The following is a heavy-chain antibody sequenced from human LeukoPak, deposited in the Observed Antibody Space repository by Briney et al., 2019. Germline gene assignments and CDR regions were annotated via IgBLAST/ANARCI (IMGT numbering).Heavy chain of an antibody. CDR1: GGSISSGSYY. J-gene: IGHJ4*02. Sequence: PSETLSLTCTVSGGSISSGSYYWSWIRQPAGKGLEWIGRIYTSGTTNYNPSLNSRVTISVDTSKNHFSLKLSSVTAADTAVYYCAGEVLCSGGSCYDLDYWGQGTLVTVSS. D-gene: IGHD2-15*01. CDR2: IYTSGTT. CDR3: AGEVLCSGGSCYDLDY. V-gene: IGHV4-61*02.